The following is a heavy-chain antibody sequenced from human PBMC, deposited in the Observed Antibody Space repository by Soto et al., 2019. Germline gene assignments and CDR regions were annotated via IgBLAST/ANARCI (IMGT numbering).Heavy chain of an antibody. CDR2: VNPIVRMS. CDR3: ASSYGSGYRAFDY. J-gene: IGHJ4*02. Sequence: QVQLVQSGAEVKRPGSSVKVSCKASGDTFNFYSINWVRQAPGLGLEWMGRVNPIVRMSNYAQKFQGRVTMTADKYTSTAYRELSSLRSEDTAIYYCASSYGSGYRAFDYWGQGALVTVSS. V-gene: IGHV1-69*02. CDR1: GDTFNFYS. D-gene: IGHD3-10*01.